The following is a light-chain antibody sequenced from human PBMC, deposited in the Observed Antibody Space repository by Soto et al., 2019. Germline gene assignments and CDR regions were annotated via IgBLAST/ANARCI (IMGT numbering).Light chain of an antibody. V-gene: IGKV1-5*01. CDR1: RSISDW. CDR2: DAS. J-gene: IGKJ1*01. CDR3: LQYSSHSWT. Sequence: DIQMTQSPSSLSPSVGDRVTITCRASRSISDWLAWYQQKPGKAPELLIFDASNLKSGVSSRFSGSGSGTEFTLTISRLLPDDVATYYCLQYSSHSWTFGQGTKVEIK.